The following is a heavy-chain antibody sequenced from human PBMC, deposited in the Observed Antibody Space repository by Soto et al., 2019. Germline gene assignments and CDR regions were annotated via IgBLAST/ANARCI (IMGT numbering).Heavy chain of an antibody. V-gene: IGHV3-23*01. CDR3: AKDINEDIVVVVAATPETFDY. J-gene: IGHJ4*02. CDR2: ISGSGGST. CDR1: GFTFSSYA. D-gene: IGHD2-15*01. Sequence: GGSLRLSCAASGFTFSSYAMSWVRQAPGKGLEWVSAISGSGGSTYYADSVKGRFTIPRDNSKNTLYLQMNSLRAEDTAVYYCAKDINEDIVVVVAATPETFDYWGQGTLVTVSS.